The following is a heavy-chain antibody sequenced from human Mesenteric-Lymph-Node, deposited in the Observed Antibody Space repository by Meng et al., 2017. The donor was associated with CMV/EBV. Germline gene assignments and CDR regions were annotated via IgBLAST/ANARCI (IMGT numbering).Heavy chain of an antibody. J-gene: IGHJ4*02. CDR3: ARDGRGGLLGPLDS. CDR2: TIAVFHTA. CDR1: GGTFSSFG. D-gene: IGHD1-26*01. Sequence: SVKVSCKASGGTFSSFGISWVRQAPGQGLEWMGKTIAVFHTAEYAQKFQGRVTMTADASTSTANMELRGLTSEDTAVYYCARDGRGGLLGPLDSWGQGTLVTVSS. V-gene: IGHV1-69*13.